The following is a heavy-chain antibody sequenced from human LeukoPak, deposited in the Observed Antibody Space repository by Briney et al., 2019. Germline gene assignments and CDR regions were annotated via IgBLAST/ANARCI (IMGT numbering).Heavy chain of an antibody. CDR3: ASRRSGWPNDAFDI. V-gene: IGHV3-48*04. Sequence: GGSLRLSCAASGFTFSSYSMNWVRQAPGKGLEWGSYISSSSSTIYYADSVKGRFAISRDNAKNSLYLQMNSLRAEDTAVYYCASRRSGWPNDAFDIWGQGTMVTVTS. J-gene: IGHJ3*02. D-gene: IGHD6-19*01. CDR2: ISSSSSTI. CDR1: GFTFSSYS.